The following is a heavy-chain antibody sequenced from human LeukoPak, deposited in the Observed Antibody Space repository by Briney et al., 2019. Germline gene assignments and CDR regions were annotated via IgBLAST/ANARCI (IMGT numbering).Heavy chain of an antibody. D-gene: IGHD3-9*01. CDR3: ATPFDYRDAFDI. CDR2: IYTSGST. V-gene: IGHV4-4*07. Sequence: SETLSLMCSLWGRSISIYYWRWIRKPAGRGLEWIGRIYTSGSTNYNPSLKSRVTMSVDTSENQFSLKLSYVTAADTAVYYCATPFDYRDAFDIWGQGTMVTVSS. J-gene: IGHJ3*02. CDR1: GRSISIYY.